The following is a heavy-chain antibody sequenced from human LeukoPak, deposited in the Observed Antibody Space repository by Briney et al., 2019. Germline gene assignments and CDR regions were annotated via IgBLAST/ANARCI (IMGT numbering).Heavy chain of an antibody. V-gene: IGHV1-69*13. D-gene: IGHD6-19*01. CDR2: IIPIFGTP. CDR1: GGTFSTYA. J-gene: IGHJ4*02. Sequence: SVKVSCKASGGTFSTYAISWVQQAPGQGLEWMGGIIPIFGTPNYAQKFQGRVTINADESTSTAYMKLSSLRSEDTAVYYCARDPEQWLDPPFFDYWGQGTLVTVSS. CDR3: ARDPEQWLDPPFFDY.